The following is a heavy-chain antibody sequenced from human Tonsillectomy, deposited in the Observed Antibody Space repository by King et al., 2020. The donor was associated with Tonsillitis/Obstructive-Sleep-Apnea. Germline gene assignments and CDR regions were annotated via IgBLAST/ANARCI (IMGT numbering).Heavy chain of an antibody. CDR1: GFTFNRYA. J-gene: IGHJ4*02. Sequence: VQLVESGGGAVQPGRSLRLSCAASGFTFNRYAMHWVRQAPGKGLEWVAVIWYDGSNKYYADSVKGRFTISRDNSKNIVYLQMNSLRAEDTAVYYCARDAPDDSTGYFSFDYWGQGTLVTVSS. CDR3: ARDAPDDSTGYFSFDY. V-gene: IGHV3-33*01. CDR2: IWYDGSNK. D-gene: IGHD3-22*01.